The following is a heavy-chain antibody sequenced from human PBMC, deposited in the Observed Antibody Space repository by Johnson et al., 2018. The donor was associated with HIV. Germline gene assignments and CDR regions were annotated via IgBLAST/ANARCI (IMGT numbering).Heavy chain of an antibody. J-gene: IGHJ3*02. D-gene: IGHD1-26*01. CDR2: ISGSGGST. V-gene: IGHV3-23*04. CDR3: AKAELVGALEGGAFDI. CDR1: GFTFSSYA. Sequence: VQLVESGGGLVQPGGSLRLSCAASGFTFSSYAMSWVRQAPGKGLEWVSAISGSGGSTYYADSVKGRFTISSDNSKNTLYLQMNSLRAEDTAVYYCAKAELVGALEGGAFDIWGQGTMVTVSS.